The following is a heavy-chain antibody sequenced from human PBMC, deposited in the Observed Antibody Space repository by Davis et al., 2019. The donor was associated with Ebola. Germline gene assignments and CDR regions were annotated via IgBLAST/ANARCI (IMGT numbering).Heavy chain of an antibody. CDR3: MRGIGRLVPEY. Sequence: PGGSLRLSCAASGFTFSSYAMSWVRQAPGKGLEWIGSIYYSGSTYYNPSLKSRVTISGDTSKNQFSLKLNSVTAADTAMYYCMRGIGRLVPEYWGQGTLVTVSS. D-gene: IGHD6-6*01. CDR1: GFTFSSYA. V-gene: IGHV4-39*07. J-gene: IGHJ4*02. CDR2: IYYSGST.